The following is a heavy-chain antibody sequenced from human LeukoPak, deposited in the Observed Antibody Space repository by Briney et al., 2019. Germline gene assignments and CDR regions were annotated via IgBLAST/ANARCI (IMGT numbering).Heavy chain of an antibody. CDR3: ATNYDDSREAFDV. CDR1: GFTFSNFA. D-gene: IGHD3-3*01. Sequence: GGSLRLSCAASGFTFSNFAMNWVRQTPGKGLEWVSGISGSGEDSNHADSVTGRFIISRENSKNTLYLQVNSLRADDTAVYYCATNYDDSREAFDVWGQGTVATVSS. J-gene: IGHJ3*01. V-gene: IGHV3-23*01. CDR2: ISGSGEDS.